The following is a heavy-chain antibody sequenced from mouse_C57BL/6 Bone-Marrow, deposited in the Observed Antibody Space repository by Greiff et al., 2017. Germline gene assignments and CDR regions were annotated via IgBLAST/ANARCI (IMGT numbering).Heavy chain of an antibody. Sequence: VQLQQSGPELVKPGASVKISCKASGYTFTDYYMNWVKQSHGKSLEWIGDLNPNNGGTSYNQKLKGKATLTVDKSSSTAYMELRSLTSEDSAVYYCARDYYGSSWYFDYWGQGTSLTVSS. CDR2: LNPNNGGT. V-gene: IGHV1-26*01. D-gene: IGHD1-1*01. CDR1: GYTFTDYY. CDR3: ARDYYGSSWYFDY. J-gene: IGHJ2*03.